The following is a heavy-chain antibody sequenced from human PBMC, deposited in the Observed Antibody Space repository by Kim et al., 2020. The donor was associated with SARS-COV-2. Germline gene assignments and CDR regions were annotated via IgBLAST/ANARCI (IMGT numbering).Heavy chain of an antibody. V-gene: IGHV4-34*01. CDR1: GGSFSGYY. J-gene: IGHJ6*03. CDR2: INHSGST. Sequence: SETLSLTCAVYGGSFSGYYWSWIRQPPGKGLEWIGEINHSGSTNYNPSLKSRVTISVDTSKNQFSLKLSSVTAADTAVYYCARAAAADPDYYYYYYYMDVWGKGTTVTVSS. D-gene: IGHD6-13*01. CDR3: ARAAAADPDYYYYYYYMDV.